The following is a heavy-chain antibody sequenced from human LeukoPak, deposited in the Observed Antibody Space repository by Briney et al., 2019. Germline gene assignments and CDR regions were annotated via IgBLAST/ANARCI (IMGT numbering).Heavy chain of an antibody. J-gene: IGHJ3*02. CDR3: ARHPYGDYAFDI. CDR1: GGSISSYY. D-gene: IGHD4-17*01. CDR2: IYYSGST. Sequence: PSETLSLTCTVSGGSISSYYWSWIRQPPGKGLEWIGYIYYSGSTNYNPSLKSRVTISVDTSKNQFSLKLSSVTAADTAVYYCARHPYGDYAFDIWGQGTMVTVSS. V-gene: IGHV4-59*08.